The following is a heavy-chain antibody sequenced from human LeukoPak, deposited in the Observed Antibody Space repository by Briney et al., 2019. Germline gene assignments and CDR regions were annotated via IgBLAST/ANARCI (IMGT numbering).Heavy chain of an antibody. CDR2: INAGNGNT. CDR1: GYTFTSYA. Sequence: ASVKVSCKASGYTFTSYAMHWVRQAPGQRLEWMGWINAGNGNTKYSQEFQGRVTITRDTSASTAYMELSSLRSEDMAVYYCARGRTSNLRYFDWLIPKYYFDYWGQGTLVTVSS. CDR3: ARGRTSNLRYFDWLIPKYYFDY. J-gene: IGHJ4*02. V-gene: IGHV1-3*03. D-gene: IGHD3-9*01.